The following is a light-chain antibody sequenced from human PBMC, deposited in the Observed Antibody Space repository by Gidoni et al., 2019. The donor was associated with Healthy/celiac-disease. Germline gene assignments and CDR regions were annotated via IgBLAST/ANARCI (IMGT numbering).Light chain of an antibody. CDR3: QSYDSSQSGYVV. J-gene: IGLJ2*01. CDR1: SSNIGAGYD. CDR2: GNS. Sequence: QSVLTQPPSVSVAPGQRVTISCTGSSSNIGAGYDVHWYQQLPGTAPKLLIYGNSNRPSGVPDRFSGSKSGTSASLAITGLQAEDEADYYCQSYDSSQSGYVVFGGGTKLTVL. V-gene: IGLV1-40*01.